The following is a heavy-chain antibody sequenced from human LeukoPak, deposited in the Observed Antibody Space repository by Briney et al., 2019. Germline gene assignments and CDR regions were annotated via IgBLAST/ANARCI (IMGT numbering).Heavy chain of an antibody. V-gene: IGHV1-69*04. D-gene: IGHD3-22*01. Sequence: SVKVSCKASGGTFSSYAISWVRQAPGQGLEWMGRIIPILGIANYAQKFQGRVTITADKSTSTAYMELSSLRSEDTAVYYCASAYDSSGYYYDAFDIWGQGTMVTVSS. CDR2: IIPILGIA. J-gene: IGHJ3*02. CDR3: ASAYDSSGYYYDAFDI. CDR1: GGTFSSYA.